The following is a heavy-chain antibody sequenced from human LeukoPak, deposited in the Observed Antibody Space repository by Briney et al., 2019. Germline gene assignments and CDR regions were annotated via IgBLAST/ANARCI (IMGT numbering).Heavy chain of an antibody. Sequence: QPGGSLRLSCAAPGFTFSSYWMSWVRQAPGKGLEWVANIKQDGSEKYYVDSVKGRFTISRDNAKNSLYLQMNSLRAEDTAVYYCARSSGTFWSYYFPLDFWGQGTLVTVSS. V-gene: IGHV3-7*01. CDR2: IKQDGSEK. D-gene: IGHD3-3*01. CDR3: ARSSGTFWSYYFPLDF. CDR1: GFTFSSYW. J-gene: IGHJ4*02.